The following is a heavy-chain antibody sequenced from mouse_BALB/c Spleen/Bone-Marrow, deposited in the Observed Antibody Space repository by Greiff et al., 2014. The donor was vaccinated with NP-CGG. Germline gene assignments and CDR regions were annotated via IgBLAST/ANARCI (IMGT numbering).Heavy chain of an antibody. V-gene: IGHV14-3*02. D-gene: IGHD1-1*01. Sequence: VPLKESGAKLVKPGASVKLSCTASGLNIKDTYLHWGKQRPEQGLEGIGRIDPANGNTKYDPKFQGKATITADTSSNTAYLQLSSLTSEDTAVYYCAPYYYGSSQFAYWGQGTLVTVSA. J-gene: IGHJ3*01. CDR1: GLNIKDTY. CDR3: APYYYGSSQFAY. CDR2: IDPANGNT.